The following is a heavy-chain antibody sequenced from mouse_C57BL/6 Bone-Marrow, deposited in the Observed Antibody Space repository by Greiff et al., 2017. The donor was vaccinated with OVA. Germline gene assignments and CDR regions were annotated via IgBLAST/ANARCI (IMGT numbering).Heavy chain of an antibody. CDR1: GYAFSSSW. J-gene: IGHJ3*01. CDR2: IYPGDGDT. Sequence: QVQLQQSGPELVKPGASVKISCKASGYAFSSSWMNWVKQRPGKGLEWIGRIYPGDGDTNYNGKFKGKATLTADKSSSTAYMQLSSLTSEDSAVYFCARNSWFAYWGQGTLVTVSA. CDR3: ARNSWFAY. V-gene: IGHV1-82*01.